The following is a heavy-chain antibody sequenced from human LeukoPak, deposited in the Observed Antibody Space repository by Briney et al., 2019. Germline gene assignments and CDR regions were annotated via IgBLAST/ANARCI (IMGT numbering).Heavy chain of an antibody. J-gene: IGHJ4*02. CDR3: ARLAPYPGIWASEY. Sequence: SETLSLTCTVSGDSIRGHYWSWIRQPPGKGLEWIGWIYYNGNTKYNPSLQSRVTISVDTSKNQFFLKVNSVTAADTAVYYCARLAPYPGIWASEYWGQGTLVSVSS. CDR1: GDSIRGHY. CDR2: IYYNGNT. V-gene: IGHV4-59*08. D-gene: IGHD1-14*01.